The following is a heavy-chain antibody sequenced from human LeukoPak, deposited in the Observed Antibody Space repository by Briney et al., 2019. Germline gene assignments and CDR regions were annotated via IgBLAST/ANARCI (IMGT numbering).Heavy chain of an antibody. J-gene: IGHJ4*02. V-gene: IGHV4-59*01. Sequence: TSETLSLTCTVSGGSISSYYWSWIRQPPGEGLEWIGYTYYSGSTNYNPSLKSRVTISVGTSKNQFSLKLTSVTAADTAVYYCARGGRVYDSGSYYNYWGQGTLVTVSS. D-gene: IGHD3-10*01. CDR1: GGSISSYY. CDR2: TYYSGST. CDR3: ARGGRVYDSGSYYNY.